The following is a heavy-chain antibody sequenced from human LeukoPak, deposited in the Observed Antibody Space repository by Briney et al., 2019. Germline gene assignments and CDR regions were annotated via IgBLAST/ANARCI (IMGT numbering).Heavy chain of an antibody. CDR2: ISSSSSYI. Sequence: GGSLRLSCAASGFTFSSYSMNWVRQVPGKGLEWVSSISSSSSYIYYADSVKGRFTISRDNAKNSLYLQMNSLRAEDTAVYYCARDSWSYYYGSGSYSDYYYYYGMDVWGQGTTVTVSS. CDR1: GFTFSSYS. D-gene: IGHD3-10*01. CDR3: ARDSWSYYYGSGSYSDYYYYYGMDV. V-gene: IGHV3-21*01. J-gene: IGHJ6*02.